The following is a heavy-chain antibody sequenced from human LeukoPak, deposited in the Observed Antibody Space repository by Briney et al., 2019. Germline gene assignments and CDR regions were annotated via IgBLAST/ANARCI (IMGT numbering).Heavy chain of an antibody. D-gene: IGHD2-2*01. CDR2: ISGSGGST. Sequence: GGSLRLSCAASGFTFSSYAMSWVRQAPGKGLEWVSAISGSGGSTYYADSVKGRFTIFRDNSKNTLYLQMNSLRAEDTAVYYCAKDEDIVVVPAAEYFQHWGQGTLVAVSS. J-gene: IGHJ1*01. CDR3: AKDEDIVVVPAAEYFQH. CDR1: GFTFSSYA. V-gene: IGHV3-23*01.